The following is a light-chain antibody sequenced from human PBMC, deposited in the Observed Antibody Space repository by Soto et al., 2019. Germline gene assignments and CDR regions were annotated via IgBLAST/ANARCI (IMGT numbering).Light chain of an antibody. CDR3: QHYGSSPFT. CDR1: QSVSSNY. V-gene: IGKV3-20*01. CDR2: GAS. J-gene: IGKJ4*01. Sequence: EIVLTQSPGTLSLSPGERATLSCRASQSVSSNYLAWYQQKPGQAPRLLIYGASSRATGIPDRFSGSGSGTDFTLTISRLEPEDFVVYYCQHYGSSPFTFGGGTKVEIK.